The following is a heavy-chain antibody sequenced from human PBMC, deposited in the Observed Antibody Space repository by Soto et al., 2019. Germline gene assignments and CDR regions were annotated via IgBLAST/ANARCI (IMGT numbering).Heavy chain of an antibody. D-gene: IGHD3-16*01. CDR1: GFTFSSCA. Sequence: EVHLLESGGGLVQPGGSLRLSCAAYGFTFSSCAMTWVRQAQGKGLEWVSSISSSAANTYYAGSVEGRFTISRDNSKNTRYQQLKSRRAEDTAIYYCAKYLRVSPGGEDYWGQGTLVTVTS. J-gene: IGHJ4*02. CDR3: AKYLRVSPGGEDY. V-gene: IGHV3-23*01. CDR2: ISSSAANT.